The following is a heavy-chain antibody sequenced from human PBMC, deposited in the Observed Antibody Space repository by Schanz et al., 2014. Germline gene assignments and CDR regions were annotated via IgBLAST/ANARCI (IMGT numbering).Heavy chain of an antibody. CDR2: LTGSGGGT. Sequence: EVKLLESGGHSVQPGGSLRLSCVASGFTFSTYAMSWVRQAPGKGPEWVSSLTGSGGGTYYADSVRGRFAISRDNSKNSLYLQMNSLRAEDTAVYYCARPSDSSWYMDVWGKGTTVTVSS. D-gene: IGHD2-21*02. CDR1: GFTFSTYA. J-gene: IGHJ6*03. CDR3: ARPSDSSWYMDV. V-gene: IGHV3-23*01.